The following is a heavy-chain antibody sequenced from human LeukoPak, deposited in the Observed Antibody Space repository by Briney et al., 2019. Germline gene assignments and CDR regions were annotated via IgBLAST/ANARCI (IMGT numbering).Heavy chain of an antibody. V-gene: IGHV3-72*01. Sequence: GGSLRLSCAGSGFSLSDHYMDWVRQAPGKGLEWVGRTRDKVNSYTTVYAASVKDRFTISRDDSKNSLFLQMNSLQTEDTAVYYCARPRRSGNHLGFAFDIWGQGTMVTVSS. CDR3: ARPRRSGNHLGFAFDI. CDR2: TRDKVNSYTT. D-gene: IGHD6-19*01. J-gene: IGHJ3*02. CDR1: GFSLSDHY.